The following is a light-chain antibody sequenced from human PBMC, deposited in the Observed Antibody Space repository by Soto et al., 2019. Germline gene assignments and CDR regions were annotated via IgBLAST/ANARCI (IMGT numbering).Light chain of an antibody. CDR3: QSFDSSLSASV. Sequence: QSVLTQPPSVSGAPGQRVTISCTGSSSNIGAGYDVHWYQQLPGTAPKLLIYGNSNRPSGVPDRFSGFKSGTSASLAITGLQADDEADYCCQSFDSSLSASVFGGGTKVTDL. V-gene: IGLV1-40*01. J-gene: IGLJ2*01. CDR1: SSNIGAGYD. CDR2: GNS.